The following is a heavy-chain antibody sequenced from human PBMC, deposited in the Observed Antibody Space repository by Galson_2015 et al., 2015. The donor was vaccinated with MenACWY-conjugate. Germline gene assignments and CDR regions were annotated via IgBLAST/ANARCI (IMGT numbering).Heavy chain of an antibody. CDR3: ARHDRTAPARSGAFDI. D-gene: IGHD2-2*01. Sequence: ETLSLTCTVSGGSISISSYYWDWIRQPPGRGLEWIGTIYYSGSTYYNSSLKSRVTISVDTSQNQFSLNLSSVTAADTAMYYCARHDRTAPARSGAFDIWGRGTMVTVSS. CDR2: IYYSGST. V-gene: IGHV4-39*01. CDR1: GGSISISSYY. J-gene: IGHJ3*02.